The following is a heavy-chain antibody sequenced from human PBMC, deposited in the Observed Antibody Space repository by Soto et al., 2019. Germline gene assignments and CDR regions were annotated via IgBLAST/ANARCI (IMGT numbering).Heavy chain of an antibody. CDR2: ISYDGSNK. Sequence: GSLRLSCAASGFTFSSYGMHWVRQAPGKGLEWVAVISYDGSNKYYADSVKGRFTISRDNSKNTLYLQMNSLRAEDTAVYYCAKGAMATKYCSSTSCYVDYYYYYMDVWGIGTTVTVSS. V-gene: IGHV3-30*18. CDR1: GFTFSSYG. CDR3: AKGAMATKYCSSTSCYVDYYYYYMDV. J-gene: IGHJ6*03. D-gene: IGHD2-2*01.